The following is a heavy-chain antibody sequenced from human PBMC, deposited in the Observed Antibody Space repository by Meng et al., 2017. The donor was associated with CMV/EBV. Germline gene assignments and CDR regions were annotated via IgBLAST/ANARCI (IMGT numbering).Heavy chain of an antibody. J-gene: IGHJ4*02. Sequence: ASGVTINKCAMNWVSQDPGKGLEWVSGITGSADNTYYADSVKGRFTISRDDSNSTLYLQMNSLKAEDTAVYSCAKARSTTISAAFNYWGQGTLVTVSS. CDR3: AKARSTTISAAFNY. V-gene: IGHV3-23*01. CDR2: ITGSADNT. CDR1: GVTINKCA. D-gene: IGHD6-13*01.